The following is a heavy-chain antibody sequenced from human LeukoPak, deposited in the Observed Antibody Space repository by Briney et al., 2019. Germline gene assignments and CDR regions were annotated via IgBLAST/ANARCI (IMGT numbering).Heavy chain of an antibody. CDR1: GFTFSSYG. CDR3: AKDLQPTDYDFWSGYFDY. Sequence: PGGSLRLSCAASGFTFSSYGMHWVRQAPGKGLEWVAFIRYDGSNKYYADSVKGRFTISRDNSKNTLYLQMNSLRAEDTAVYYCAKDLQPTDYDFWSGYFDYWGQGTLVTVSS. J-gene: IGHJ4*02. CDR2: IRYDGSNK. V-gene: IGHV3-30*02. D-gene: IGHD3-3*01.